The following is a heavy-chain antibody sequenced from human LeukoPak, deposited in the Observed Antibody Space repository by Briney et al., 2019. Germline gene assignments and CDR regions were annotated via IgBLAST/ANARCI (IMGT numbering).Heavy chain of an antibody. CDR2: IYYSGST. Sequence: TETLSLTCTVSGGSISSGSYYWGWIRQPPGKGLEWIGSIYYSGSTYYNPSLKSRVTISVDTSKNQFSLKLSSVTAADTAVYYCARLHYYYYYMDVWVKGTTVTVSS. V-gene: IGHV4-39*01. CDR1: GGSISSGSYY. J-gene: IGHJ6*03. CDR3: ARLHYYYYYMDV.